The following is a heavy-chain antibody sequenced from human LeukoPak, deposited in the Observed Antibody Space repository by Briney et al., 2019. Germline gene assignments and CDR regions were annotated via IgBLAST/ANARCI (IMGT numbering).Heavy chain of an antibody. CDR1: GGSISSGSYD. J-gene: IGHJ4*02. D-gene: IGHD4-11*01. Sequence: KPSETLSLTCTVSGGSISSGSYDWGWSGQPEGKGLEWIGRIYRSGSTNYNPSLKSPLTISVDTSKNQFSLKLSSLPAADTAVYYCAGDSHYSNYYDYWGQGTLVTVSS. CDR3: AGDSHYSNYYDY. V-gene: IGHV4-61*02. CDR2: IYRSGST.